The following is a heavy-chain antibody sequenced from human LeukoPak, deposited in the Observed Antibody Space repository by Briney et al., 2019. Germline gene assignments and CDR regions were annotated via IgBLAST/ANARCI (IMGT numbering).Heavy chain of an antibody. Sequence: GGSLRLSCAASGFAFSSYSLNWVRQAPGKGLEWVSYIGTSSSRIYYADSVKGRFTISRDNAKNSLYLQMNGLRAEDTTVYYCARGPSSQFRTDYWGQGTLVTVSS. J-gene: IGHJ4*02. CDR3: ARGPSSQFRTDY. CDR2: IGTSSSRI. D-gene: IGHD2-2*01. CDR1: GFAFSSYS. V-gene: IGHV3-48*01.